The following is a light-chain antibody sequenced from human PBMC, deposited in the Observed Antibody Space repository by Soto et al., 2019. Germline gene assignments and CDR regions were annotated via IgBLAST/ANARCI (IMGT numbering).Light chain of an antibody. CDR2: GAS. J-gene: IGKJ1*01. V-gene: IGKV3-20*01. CDR3: QQYGSSPQT. Sequence: EIVLTHSPGTLSLSPGEIATLSCRASQSVSSSYLAWYQQKPGQAPRLLIYGASSRATGIPDRFSGSGSGTDFTLTISRLEPEDFAVYYCQQYGSSPQTFGHGTKVDIK. CDR1: QSVSSSY.